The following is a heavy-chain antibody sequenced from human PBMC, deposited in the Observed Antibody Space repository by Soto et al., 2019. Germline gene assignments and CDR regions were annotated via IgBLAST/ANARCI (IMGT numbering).Heavy chain of an antibody. J-gene: IGHJ4*02. CDR3: AKGRGPNSYLFDW. V-gene: IGHV3-30*18. CDR1: GFTFSSYG. CDR2: ISYDGSNK. D-gene: IGHD1-26*01. Sequence: PGGSLRLSCAASGFTFSSYGMHWVRQAPGKGLEWVAVISYDGSNKYYADSVRGRFTVSRDNPHNTLYLQMNTLRAEDTAVYFCAKGRGPNSYLFDWWGQGTLVTVSS.